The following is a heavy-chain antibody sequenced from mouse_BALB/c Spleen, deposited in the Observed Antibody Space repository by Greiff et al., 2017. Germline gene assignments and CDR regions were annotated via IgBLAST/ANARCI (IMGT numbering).Heavy chain of an antibody. CDR1: GFTFSSYA. CDR3: ARAEGLRAMDY. V-gene: IGHV5-9-4*01. CDR2: ISSGGSYT. D-gene: IGHD3-3*01. Sequence: EVKLMESGGGLVKPGGSLKLSCAASGFTFSSYAMSWVRQSPEKRLEWVAEISSGGSYTYYPDTVTGRFTISRDNAKNTLYLEMSSLRSEDTAMYYCARAEGLRAMDYWGQGTSVTVSS. J-gene: IGHJ4*01.